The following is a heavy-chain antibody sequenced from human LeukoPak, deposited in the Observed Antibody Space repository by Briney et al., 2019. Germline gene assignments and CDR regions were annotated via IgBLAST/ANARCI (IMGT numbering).Heavy chain of an antibody. CDR3: ARANRGYSYGYDAFDI. CDR1: GGSFSGYY. Sequence: SETLSLTCAVYGGSFSGYYWSWIRQPPGKGLEWIGEINHSGSTNYNPSLKSRVTISVDTSKNQFSLKLSSVTAADTAVYYCARANRGYSYGYDAFDIWGQGTMVTVSS. D-gene: IGHD5-18*01. J-gene: IGHJ3*02. CDR2: INHSGST. V-gene: IGHV4-34*01.